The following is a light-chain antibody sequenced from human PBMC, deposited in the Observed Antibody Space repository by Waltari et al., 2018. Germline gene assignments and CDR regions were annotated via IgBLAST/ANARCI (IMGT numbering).Light chain of an antibody. J-gene: IGKJ1*01. V-gene: IGKV1-5*03. CDR1: QTISTW. CDR2: HAS. CDR3: QHYNSYSRP. Sequence: DIQMTQSPSTLSASVGDRVTITCRASQTISTWLAWYQQKPGKAPKLLIYHASRREDGIPSRFSGSGVATHFTLTISSLQPDDFATYYCQHYNSYSRPFGQGTKVEIK.